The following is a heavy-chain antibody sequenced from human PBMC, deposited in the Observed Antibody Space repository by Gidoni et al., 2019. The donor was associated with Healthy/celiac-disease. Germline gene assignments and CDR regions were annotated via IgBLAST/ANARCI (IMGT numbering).Heavy chain of an antibody. J-gene: IGHJ3*02. Sequence: QMQLVQSGPEVKKPGTSVTVSCQASGFTFTSSAVQGVRQARGQRLEWIGWIVVGSGNTNYAQKFQERVTITRDMSTSTAYMELSSLRSEDTAVYYCAAERPDERRADGYNIFDGAFDIWGQGTMVTVSS. CDR3: AAERPDERRADGYNIFDGAFDI. CDR1: GFTFTSSA. V-gene: IGHV1-58*01. CDR2: IVVGSGNT. D-gene: IGHD5-12*01.